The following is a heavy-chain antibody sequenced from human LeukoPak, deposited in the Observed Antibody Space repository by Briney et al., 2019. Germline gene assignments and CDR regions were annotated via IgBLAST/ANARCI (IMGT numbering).Heavy chain of an antibody. CDR3: AAARITIFGVVITLGY. J-gene: IGHJ4*02. CDR2: IDPSDSYT. Sequence: GESLKISCKGSGYSFTSYWISWVRQMPGKGLEWMGRIDPSDSYTNYSPSFQGHATISADKPISTAYLQWSSLKASDTAMYYCAAARITIFGVVITLGYWGQGTLVTVSS. D-gene: IGHD3-3*01. V-gene: IGHV5-10-1*01. CDR1: GYSFTSYW.